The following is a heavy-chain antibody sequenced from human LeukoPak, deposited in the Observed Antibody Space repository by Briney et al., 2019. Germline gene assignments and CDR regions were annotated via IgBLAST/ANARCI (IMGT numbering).Heavy chain of an antibody. Sequence: GGSLRLSCAASGFTFSDHYMSWIRQAPGKGLEWISYISSSGSTIHYADSVKGRFTISRDNAKNSLYLQMSSLRAEDTAVYYCAKNYDFWSGYYTAWGQGTLVTVSS. CDR2: ISSSGSTI. J-gene: IGHJ5*02. CDR1: GFTFSDHY. V-gene: IGHV3-11*01. CDR3: AKNYDFWSGYYTA. D-gene: IGHD3-3*01.